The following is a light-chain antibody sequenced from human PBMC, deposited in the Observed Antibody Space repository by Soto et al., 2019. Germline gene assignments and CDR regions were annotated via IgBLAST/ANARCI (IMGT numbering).Light chain of an antibody. CDR1: SSDVGGYNY. CDR2: EVS. CDR3: SSYTTRSTLEV. J-gene: IGLJ3*02. Sequence: QSALTQPASVSGSSGQSITISCTGTSSDVGGYNYVSWYQQHPGKAPKLMIYEVSNRPSGVSNRFSGSKSGNTASLTISGLQADDEADYYCSSYTTRSTLEVFGGGTKVTVL. V-gene: IGLV2-14*01.